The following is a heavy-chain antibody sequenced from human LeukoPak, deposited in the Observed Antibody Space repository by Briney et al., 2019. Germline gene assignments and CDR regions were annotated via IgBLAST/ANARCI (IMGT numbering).Heavy chain of an antibody. V-gene: IGHV4-59*12. Sequence: SETLSLTCTVSGGSISGYYWSWIRQPPGKGLEWIGYIYYSGSTNYNPSLKSRVTISVDTSKNQFSLKLSSVTAADTAVYYCARAPAAAGPYYYDSSGYYLGYFDYWGQGTLVTVSS. D-gene: IGHD3-22*01. J-gene: IGHJ4*02. CDR2: IYYSGST. CDR1: GGSISGYY. CDR3: ARAPAAAGPYYYDSSGYYLGYFDY.